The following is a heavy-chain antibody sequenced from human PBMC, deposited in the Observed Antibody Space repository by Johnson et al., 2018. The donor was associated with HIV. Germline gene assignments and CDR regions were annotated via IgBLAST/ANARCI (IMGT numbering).Heavy chain of an antibody. CDR1: GFTFSSYA. V-gene: IGHV3-23*04. D-gene: IGHD3-22*01. J-gene: IGHJ3*02. Sequence: VQLVESGGGLVQRGGSLRLSCAAYGFTFSSYAKTWVRQAPGKGVEWVSAISGSGDSTYYADSVQGRFTISRDNSKNTLYLQMNSLIAEDTAVYYCAKVRDYYDSSGYSYYDAVDIWGQGTMVTVSS. CDR3: AKVRDYYDSSGYSYYDAVDI. CDR2: ISGSGDST.